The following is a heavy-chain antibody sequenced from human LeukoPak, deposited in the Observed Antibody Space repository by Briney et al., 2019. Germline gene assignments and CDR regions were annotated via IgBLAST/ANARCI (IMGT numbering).Heavy chain of an antibody. CDR3: ARGYGSYSASYNWFDP. CDR1: GGSFSGYY. CDR2: INHSGST. D-gene: IGHD1-26*01. Sequence: SETLSLTCAVYGGSFSGYYWSWIRQPPGKGLEWIGEINHSGSTNYNPSLKSRVTISVDTSKNQFSLKLSSVTAADTAVYYCARGYGSYSASYNWFDPWGQGTLVTVSS. V-gene: IGHV4-34*01. J-gene: IGHJ5*02.